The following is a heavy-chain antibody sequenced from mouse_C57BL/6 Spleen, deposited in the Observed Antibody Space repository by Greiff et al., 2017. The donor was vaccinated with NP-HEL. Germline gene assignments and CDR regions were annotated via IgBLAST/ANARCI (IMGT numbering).Heavy chain of an antibody. Sequence: QVQLQQPGAELVMPGASVKLSCKASGYTFTSYWMHWVKQRPGQGLEWIGEIDPSASYTNYNQKFKGKSTLTVDKSSSTAYMQLSSLTSEDSAVYYCARRSYSNYEAWFAYWGQGTLVTVSA. D-gene: IGHD2-5*01. CDR1: GYTFTSYW. CDR3: ARRSYSNYEAWFAY. J-gene: IGHJ3*01. CDR2: IDPSASYT. V-gene: IGHV1-69*01.